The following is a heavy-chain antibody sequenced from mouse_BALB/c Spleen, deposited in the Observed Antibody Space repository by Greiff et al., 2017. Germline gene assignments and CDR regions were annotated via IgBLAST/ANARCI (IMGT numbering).Heavy chain of an antibody. J-gene: IGHJ2*01. D-gene: IGHD1-1*01. CDR1: GYTFSSYW. V-gene: IGHV1-9*01. CDR2: ILPGSGST. CDR3: ARCDYYGSSYHFDY. Sequence: VQLKQSGAELMKPGASVKISCKATGYTFSSYWIEWVKQRPGHGLEWIGEILPGSGSTNYNEKFKGKATFTADTSSNTAYMQLSSLTSEDSAVYYCARCDYYGSSYHFDYWGQGTTLTVSS.